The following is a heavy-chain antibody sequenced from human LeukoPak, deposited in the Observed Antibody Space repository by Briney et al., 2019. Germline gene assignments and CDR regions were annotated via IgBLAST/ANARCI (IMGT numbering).Heavy chain of an antibody. Sequence: GASVKVSCKASGGTFSSYAISWVRQAPGQGLEWMGGIIPIFGTANYAQKFQGRVTITADESTSTAYMELSSLRSEDTAVYYCARANWNYVGGAFDIWGQGTMVTVSS. D-gene: IGHD1-7*01. CDR2: IIPIFGTA. CDR3: ARANWNYVGGAFDI. V-gene: IGHV1-69*13. CDR1: GGTFSSYA. J-gene: IGHJ3*02.